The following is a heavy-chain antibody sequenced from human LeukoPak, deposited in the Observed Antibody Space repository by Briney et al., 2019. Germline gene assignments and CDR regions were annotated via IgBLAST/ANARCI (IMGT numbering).Heavy chain of an antibody. J-gene: IGHJ3*02. V-gene: IGHV3-30*18. D-gene: IGHD3-22*01. Sequence: GRSLRLSCAASGFTFSSYGMHWVRQAPGKGLEWVAVISYDGSNKYYADSVKGRFTISRDNSKNTLYLQMNSLRAEDTAVYYCAKRWLEYDAFDIWGQGTIVTVSS. CDR3: AKRWLEYDAFDI. CDR1: GFTFSSYG. CDR2: ISYDGSNK.